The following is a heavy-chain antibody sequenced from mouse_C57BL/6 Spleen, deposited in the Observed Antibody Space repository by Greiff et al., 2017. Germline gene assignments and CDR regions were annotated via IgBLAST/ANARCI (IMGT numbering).Heavy chain of an antibody. CDR1: GYTFTDHT. CDR2: IYPRDGST. Sequence: VKLVESDAELVKPGASVKISCKVSGYTFTDHTIHWMKQRPEQGLEWIGYIYPRDGSTKYNEKFKGKATLTADKSSSTAYMQLNSLTSEDSAVYFCATTVVAPDYAMDYWGQGTSVTVSS. D-gene: IGHD1-1*01. V-gene: IGHV1-78*01. CDR3: ATTVVAPDYAMDY. J-gene: IGHJ4*01.